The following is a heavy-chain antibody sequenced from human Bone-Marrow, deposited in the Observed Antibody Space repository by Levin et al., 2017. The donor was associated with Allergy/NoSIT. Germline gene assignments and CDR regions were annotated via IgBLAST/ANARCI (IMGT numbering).Heavy chain of an antibody. CDR2: INPNSGDT. Sequence: ASVKVSCKASGYTFTDYFIHWVRLDPGQGLEWMGWINPNSGDTDSSQNFQGTVTMTRDTSISTAYMEVTSLTSNDTALYYCARISSAAFDMWGQGTVVTVSS. CDR1: GYTFTDYF. J-gene: IGHJ3*02. CDR3: ARISSAAFDM. V-gene: IGHV1-2*02. D-gene: IGHD6-19*01.